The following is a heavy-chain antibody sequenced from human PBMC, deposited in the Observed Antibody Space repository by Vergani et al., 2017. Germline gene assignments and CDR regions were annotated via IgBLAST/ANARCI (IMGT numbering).Heavy chain of an antibody. J-gene: IGHJ6*02. Sequence: EVQLVESGGGLVQPGGSLRLSCAASGFTVSSNYMSWVRQAPGKGLEWVSVIYSGGGTYYADSVRGRFTISRDNSKNTLYLQMNSLRAEDTAVYYCARDRVDIVATTTYYYYYYGMDVWGQGTTVTVSS. CDR2: IYSGGGT. CDR3: ARDRVDIVATTTYYYYYYGMDV. CDR1: GFTVSSNY. D-gene: IGHD5-12*01. V-gene: IGHV3-53*04.